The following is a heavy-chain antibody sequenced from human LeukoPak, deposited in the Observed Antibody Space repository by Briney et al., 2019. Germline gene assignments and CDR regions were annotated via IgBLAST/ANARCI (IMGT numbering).Heavy chain of an antibody. CDR1: GFTFSSYA. CDR2: TGSTGVST. D-gene: IGHD3-16*01. CDR3: AKRSPWGYYFDY. Sequence: GGSLRLSCAASGFTFSSYAMNWVRQAPGKGLEWVSGTGSTGVSTFYADSVKGRFTVSRDNSKNTLYLQMNSLRAEDTAVYYCAKRSPWGYYFDYWGQGTLVTVSS. J-gene: IGHJ4*02. V-gene: IGHV3-23*01.